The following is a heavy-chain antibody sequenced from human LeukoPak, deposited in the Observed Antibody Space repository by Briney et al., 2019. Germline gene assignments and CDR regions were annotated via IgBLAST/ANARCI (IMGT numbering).Heavy chain of an antibody. CDR1: GFTFSSYW. J-gene: IGHJ6*03. Sequence: GGSLRLSCAASGFTFSSYWMSWVRQAPGKGLEWVANIKQDGSEKYYVDPVKGRFTISRDNAKNSLYLQMNSLRAEDTAVYYCARLRYHDFWSGYWKYYYYMDVWGKGTTVTVSS. V-gene: IGHV3-7*01. CDR3: ARLRYHDFWSGYWKYYYYMDV. D-gene: IGHD3-3*01. CDR2: IKQDGSEK.